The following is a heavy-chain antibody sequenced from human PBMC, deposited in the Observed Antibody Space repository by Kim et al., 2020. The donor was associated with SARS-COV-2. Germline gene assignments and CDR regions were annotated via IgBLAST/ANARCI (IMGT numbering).Heavy chain of an antibody. Sequence: LKSRVTISVDTSKNQFSLKLSSVTAADTAVYYCARGPYTPTGYYSRGIDYWGQGTLVTVSS. D-gene: IGHD3-9*01. V-gene: IGHV4-34*01. J-gene: IGHJ4*02. CDR3: ARGPYTPTGYYSRGIDY.